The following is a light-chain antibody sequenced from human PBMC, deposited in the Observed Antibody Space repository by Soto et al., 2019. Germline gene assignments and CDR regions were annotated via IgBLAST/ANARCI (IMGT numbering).Light chain of an antibody. CDR1: QRISSW. V-gene: IGKV1-5*03. J-gene: IGKJ1*01. CDR3: QQYNSYWT. CDR2: KAS. Sequence: DIQMTQSPSTLSASVGYIFTITFRASQRISSWLAWYQQKPGKAPKLLIYKASSLESGVPSRFSGSGSGTEFTLTISSLQPDDFATYYCQQYNSYWTFGQGTKVDI.